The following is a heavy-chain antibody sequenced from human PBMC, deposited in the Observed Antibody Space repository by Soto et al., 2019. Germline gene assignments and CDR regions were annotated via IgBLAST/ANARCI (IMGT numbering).Heavy chain of an antibody. CDR2: IIPIFGTA. Sequence: GASVKVSCKASGGTFSSYAISGVRQAPGQGLEWMGGIIPIFGTANYAQKFQGRVTITADESTSTAYTELSSLRSEDTAVYYCAIRDGQKTYYYGSGSYFDYFDYWGQGTLVTVSS. D-gene: IGHD3-10*01. V-gene: IGHV1-69*13. CDR1: GGTFSSYA. CDR3: AIRDGQKTYYYGSGSYFDYFDY. J-gene: IGHJ4*02.